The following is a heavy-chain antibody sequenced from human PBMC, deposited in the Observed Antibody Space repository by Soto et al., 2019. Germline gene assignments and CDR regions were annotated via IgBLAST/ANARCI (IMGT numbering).Heavy chain of an antibody. D-gene: IGHD2-2*01. V-gene: IGHV1-69*13. CDR1: GGTFSSYA. J-gene: IGHJ4*02. Sequence: SVKVSCKASGGTFSSYAISWVRQAPGQGLEWMGGIIPIFGTANYAQKFQGRVTITADESTSTAYMELSSLRSEDTAVYYCARDQGYCSSTSCSIDYWGQGTLVTVSS. CDR2: IIPIFGTA. CDR3: ARDQGYCSSTSCSIDY.